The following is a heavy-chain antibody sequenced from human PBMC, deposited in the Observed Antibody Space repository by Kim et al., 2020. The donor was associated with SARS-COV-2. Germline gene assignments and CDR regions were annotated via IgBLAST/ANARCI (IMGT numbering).Heavy chain of an antibody. V-gene: IGHV1-46*01. J-gene: IGHJ4*02. CDR3: ARGLGSFVDY. CDR2: ST. D-gene: IGHD6-13*01. Sequence: STSYAQKFQGRVTMTRDTSTSTVYMELSSLRSEDTAVYYCARGLGSFVDYWDQGTLVTVSS.